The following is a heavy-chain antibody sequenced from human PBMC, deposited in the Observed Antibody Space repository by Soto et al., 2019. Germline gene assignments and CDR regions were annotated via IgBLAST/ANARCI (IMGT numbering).Heavy chain of an antibody. D-gene: IGHD1-26*01. J-gene: IGHJ4*02. V-gene: IGHV4-39*01. CDR2: IYYSGST. Sequence: QLQLQESDPGLVKPSETLSLTCTVSGGSISSSSYYWGWIRQPPGKGLEWIGSIYYSGSTYYNPSPKSRGXXXVXXSKNQCSLKLSSVTAADPAVYYCARHGPGGSYSDYWGQGTLVTVSS. CDR1: GGSISSSSYY. CDR3: ARHGPGGSYSDY.